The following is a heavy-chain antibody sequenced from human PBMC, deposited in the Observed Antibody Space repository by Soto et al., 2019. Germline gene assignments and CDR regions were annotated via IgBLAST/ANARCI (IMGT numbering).Heavy chain of an antibody. CDR3: AGRYNYDSSGLDP. J-gene: IGHJ5*02. V-gene: IGHV3-11*01. Sequence: GSLRLSCAASGFIFSDYYMSWVRQAPGKGLEWVSYISPSGSSIYYADSVKGRFTISRDNAENSLFLQMNSLRAEDTAIYYCAGRYNYDSSGLDPWGQGTLVTVSS. D-gene: IGHD3-22*01. CDR1: GFIFSDYY. CDR2: ISPSGSSI.